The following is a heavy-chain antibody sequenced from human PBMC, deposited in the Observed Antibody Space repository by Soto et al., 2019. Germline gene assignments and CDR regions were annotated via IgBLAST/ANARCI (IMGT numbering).Heavy chain of an antibody. D-gene: IGHD3-10*01. Sequence: QLLQSGGGLVQPGGSLTLSCAASGFTFGTTDMSWVRQAPGEGLEWVSTIDGSGGITYYADSVKGRFTISRDNSRNTVSLQMNSLRGDDTALYYCVKNSGWFNTWCQGAVVTVSS. CDR2: IDGSGGIT. V-gene: IGHV3-23*01. J-gene: IGHJ5*02. CDR1: GFTFGTTD. CDR3: VKNSGWFNT.